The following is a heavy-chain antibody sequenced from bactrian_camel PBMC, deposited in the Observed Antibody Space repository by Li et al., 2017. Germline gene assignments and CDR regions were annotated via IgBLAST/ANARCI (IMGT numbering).Heavy chain of an antibody. V-gene: IGHV3S6*01. CDR1: GYTDSNYC. D-gene: IGHD1*01. Sequence: HVQLVESGGGSVQAGENLKLSCAVSGYTDSNYCMGWFRQAPGKEREGVAAIDSKNIFLADSVKARFAISKDDASSTLYLQMNNLKPEDTGVYYCAADLVRLCWRVPGTLPGDPGHRL. CDR2: IDSKNI. J-gene: IGHJ4*01.